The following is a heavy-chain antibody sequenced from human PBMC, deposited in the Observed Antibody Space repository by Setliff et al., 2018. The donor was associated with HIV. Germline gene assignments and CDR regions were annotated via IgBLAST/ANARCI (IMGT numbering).Heavy chain of an antibody. D-gene: IGHD3-10*01. CDR2: VYYSGTT. CDR3: ARQVDTVVRGVRALAHFDL. V-gene: IGHV4-39*01. J-gene: IGHJ2*01. CDR1: GASFSNSNYY. Sequence: PSETLSLTCTVSGASFSNSNYYWGWIRQPPGKGLEWIGSVYYSGTTYYSPSLKSRVTMSIDTSKHQFSLKLSSVTAADTAVYYSARQVDTVVRGVRALAHFDLWGRGTLVTVSS.